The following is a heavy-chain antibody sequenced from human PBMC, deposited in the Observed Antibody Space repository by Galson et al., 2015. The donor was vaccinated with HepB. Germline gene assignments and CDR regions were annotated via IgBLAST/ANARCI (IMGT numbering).Heavy chain of an antibody. CDR3: ARGLLVVTASSNHFDY. J-gene: IGHJ4*02. CDR2: ISYDGSNK. CDR1: GFTFNNYV. V-gene: IGHV3-30*04. Sequence: SLRLSCAASGFTFNNYVMHWVRQAPGKGLEWVAVISYDGSNKYYADSVKGRFTISRDNSKNTLYLQINSLRGEDTAVYYCARGLLVVTASSNHFDYWGQGTLVTVSS. D-gene: IGHD2-21*02.